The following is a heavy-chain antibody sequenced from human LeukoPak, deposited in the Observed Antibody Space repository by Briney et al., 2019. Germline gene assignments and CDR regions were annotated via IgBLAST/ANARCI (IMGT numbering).Heavy chain of an antibody. V-gene: IGHV1-2*02. CDR1: GYTLTGYY. CDR3: ARVGWELLIHSYYYYMDV. CDR2: INPNSGGT. D-gene: IGHD1-26*01. Sequence: ASVKVSCKASGYTLTGYYMHWARQAPGQGLEWMGWINPNSGGTNYAQKFQGRVTMTRDTSISTAYMELSRLRSEDTAVYYCARVGWELLIHSYYYYMDVWGKGTTVTISS. J-gene: IGHJ6*03.